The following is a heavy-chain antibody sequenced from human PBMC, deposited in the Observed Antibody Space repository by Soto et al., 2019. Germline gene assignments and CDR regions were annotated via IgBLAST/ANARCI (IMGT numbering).Heavy chain of an antibody. CDR2: INHSGST. CDR1: GGSFSGYY. Sequence: SETLSLTCAVYGGSFSGYYWSWIRQPPGKGLEWIGEINHSGSTNYNPSLKSRVTISVDTSKNQSSLKLSSVTAADTAVYYCARDPAAAEILTAFDIWGQGTMVTVSS. J-gene: IGHJ3*02. D-gene: IGHD6-13*01. CDR3: ARDPAAAEILTAFDI. V-gene: IGHV4-34*01.